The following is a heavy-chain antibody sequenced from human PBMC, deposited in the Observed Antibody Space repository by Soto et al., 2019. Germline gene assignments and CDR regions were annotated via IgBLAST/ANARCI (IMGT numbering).Heavy chain of an antibody. CDR1: GGSVSSGSYY. CDR3: ARDFPRYSGYDSYYGMDV. D-gene: IGHD5-12*01. CDR2: IYYSGST. J-gene: IGHJ6*02. V-gene: IGHV4-61*01. Sequence: SETLSLTCTVSGGSVSSGSYYWSWIRQPPGKGLEWIGYIYYSGSTNYNPSLKSRVTISVDTSKNQFSLKLSSVTAADTAVYYCARDFPRYSGYDSYYGMDVWGQGTTVTVSS.